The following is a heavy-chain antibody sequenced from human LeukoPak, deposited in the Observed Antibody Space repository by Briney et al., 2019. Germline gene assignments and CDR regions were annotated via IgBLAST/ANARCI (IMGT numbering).Heavy chain of an antibody. Sequence: SETLSLTCTVSGGSISSYYWSWIRQPPGKGLEWIGYIYYSGSTNYNPSLKSRVTISADTSKNQFSLKLSSVTAADTAVYYCARVSPAALSPYYYYYYMDVWGKGTTVTVSS. D-gene: IGHD2-2*01. CDR2: IYYSGST. CDR1: GGSISSYY. V-gene: IGHV4-59*01. J-gene: IGHJ6*03. CDR3: ARVSPAALSPYYYYYYMDV.